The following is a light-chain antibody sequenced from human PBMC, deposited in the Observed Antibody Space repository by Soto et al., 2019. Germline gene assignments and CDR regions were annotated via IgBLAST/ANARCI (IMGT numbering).Light chain of an antibody. J-gene: IGKJ5*01. CDR1: QTISSS. Sequence: DIQITQSPSTLSGSVGDRVTITCRASQTISSSLAWYQQKSGKAPKPLIYDASTLQSGVPSRFSGSGSGTEFSLTINSLQTEDFATYYCQKLNTFPLTFGQGTRLEIK. V-gene: IGKV1-9*01. CDR3: QKLNTFPLT. CDR2: DAS.